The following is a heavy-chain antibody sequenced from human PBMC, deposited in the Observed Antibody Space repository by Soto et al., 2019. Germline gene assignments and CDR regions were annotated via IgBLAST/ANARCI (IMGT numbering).Heavy chain of an antibody. CDR3: AGSSGWYSSYYYYYGMDV. J-gene: IGHJ6*02. CDR1: GYTFTSYG. CDR2: ISAYNGNT. V-gene: IGHV1-18*01. D-gene: IGHD6-19*01. Sequence: ASVKVSCKASGYTFTSYGISWVRQAPGQGLEWMGWISAYNGNTNYAQKLQGRVTMTTDTSTSTAYMELRGLRSDDTAVYYCAGSSGWYSSYYYYYGMDVWGQGTTVTVSS.